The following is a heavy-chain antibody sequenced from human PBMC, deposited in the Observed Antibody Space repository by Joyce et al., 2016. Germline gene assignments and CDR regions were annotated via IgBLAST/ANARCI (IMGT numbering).Heavy chain of an antibody. D-gene: IGHD3-3*01. J-gene: IGHJ6*02. CDR1: GFTFSNYA. V-gene: IGHV3-30*04. CDR3: ARDNAPVFRVDYYYNMDV. Sequence: QVQLLESGGGVVQPGRSLRLSCAASGFTFSNYALHWVRQASGKVLEWVAVISYDGSSKDYADSVEGRFTISRDKSKNTLYLEMNRLRAEDTAVYYCARDNAPVFRVDYYYNMDVWGQGTTVTVSS. CDR2: ISYDGSSK.